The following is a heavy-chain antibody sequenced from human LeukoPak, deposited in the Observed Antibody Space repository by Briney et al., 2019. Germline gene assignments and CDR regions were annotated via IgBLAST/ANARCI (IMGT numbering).Heavy chain of an antibody. D-gene: IGHD3-3*01. CDR3: ARRNIIPDAFDI. CDR1: GFSLTTRGVA. J-gene: IGHJ3*02. Sequence: SGPTLVKPTQTLTMTCTFSGFSLTTRGVAVGWIRQPPGKALEWVAIIYWNDNKHYSPSLRSRLTITKDTSENQVVLTMINVDPVDTATYYCARRNIIPDAFDIWGQGTMVSVSS. V-gene: IGHV2-5*01. CDR2: IYWNDNK.